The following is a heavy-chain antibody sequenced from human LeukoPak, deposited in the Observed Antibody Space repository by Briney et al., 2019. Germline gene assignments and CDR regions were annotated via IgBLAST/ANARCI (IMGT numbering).Heavy chain of an antibody. CDR1: GFTFSSYW. CDR3: AKDLDYGDSSYVDY. Sequence: GGSLRLSCAASGFTFSSYWMRWVRQAPGKGLVWVSRISPDGRTTTYADSVRGRFTISRDNAKNTLYLQMNSLRAEDTAVYYCAKDLDYGDSSYVDYWGQGTLVTVSS. V-gene: IGHV3-74*01. J-gene: IGHJ4*02. CDR2: ISPDGRTT. D-gene: IGHD4-17*01.